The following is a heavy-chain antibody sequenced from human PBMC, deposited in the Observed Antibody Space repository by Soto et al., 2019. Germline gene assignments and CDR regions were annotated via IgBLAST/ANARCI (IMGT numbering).Heavy chain of an antibody. CDR3: ARDLSGSGSYYLFDY. CDR1: GFTFSSYW. J-gene: IGHJ4*02. V-gene: IGHV3-7*01. CDR2: IKQDGSEK. D-gene: IGHD3-10*01. Sequence: GGSLRLSCAASGFTFSSYWMSWVRQAPGKGLEWVANIKQDGSEKYYVDSVKGRFTISRDNAKNSLYLQMNSLRAEDTAVYYCARDLSGSGSYYLFDYWGQGTLVTVSS.